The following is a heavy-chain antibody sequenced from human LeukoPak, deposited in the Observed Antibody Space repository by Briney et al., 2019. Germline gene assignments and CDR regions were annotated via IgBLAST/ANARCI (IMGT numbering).Heavy chain of an antibody. CDR3: AKDQEGATNAFDI. Sequence: PGGSLRLSCAASGFIVSHNYMTWVRQAPGKGLEWISVIYIDGTTYYADSVKGRFTISRDNAKNSLYLQMNSLRAEDTAVYYCAKDQEGATNAFDIWGQGTMVTVSS. CDR1: GFIVSHNY. J-gene: IGHJ3*02. CDR2: IYIDGTT. V-gene: IGHV3-53*01. D-gene: IGHD1-26*01.